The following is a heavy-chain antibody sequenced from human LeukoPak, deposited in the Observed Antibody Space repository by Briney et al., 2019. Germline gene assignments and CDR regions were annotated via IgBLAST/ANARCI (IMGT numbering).Heavy chain of an antibody. D-gene: IGHD3-10*01. CDR2: IYRGGTT. V-gene: IGHV3-66*01. Sequence: GGSLRLSCAASGFTVSSNYMSWVRQAPGKGLEWVSFIYRGGTTYYADSVKGRFTISRDNSKNTLYLQMNSLRVEDTAVYYCAKGVRITMVRGAFDIWGQGTMVTVSS. J-gene: IGHJ3*02. CDR3: AKGVRITMVRGAFDI. CDR1: GFTVSSNY.